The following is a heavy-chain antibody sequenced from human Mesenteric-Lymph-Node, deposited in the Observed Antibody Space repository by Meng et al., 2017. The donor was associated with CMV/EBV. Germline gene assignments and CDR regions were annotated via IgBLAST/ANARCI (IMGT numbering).Heavy chain of an antibody. CDR1: GFTFDYYA. J-gene: IGHJ4*02. CDR2: ISWNSGSI. Sequence: GGSLRLSCAASGFTFDYYAMHWVRQAPGKGLEWVSSISWNSGSIDYADSVKGRFTTSRDNAKNSLYLQMNSLRAEDTAVYYCAKAHSSSWLPYFDYWGQGTLVTVSS. CDR3: AKAHSSSWLPYFDY. V-gene: IGHV3-9*01. D-gene: IGHD6-13*01.